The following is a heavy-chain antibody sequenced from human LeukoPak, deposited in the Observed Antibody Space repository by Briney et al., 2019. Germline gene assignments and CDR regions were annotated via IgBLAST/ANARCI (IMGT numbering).Heavy chain of an antibody. CDR1: GFTFSSYG. CDR3: AKAGGVVVTAIYFDY. V-gene: IGHV3-30*18. J-gene: IGHJ4*02. Sequence: PGGSPRLSCAASGFTFSSYGMHRVRQAPGKGLEWVAVISYDGSNKYYADSVKGRFTISGDNSKNTLYLQMNSLRAEDTAVYYRAKAGGVVVTAIYFDYWGQGTLVTVSS. CDR2: ISYDGSNK. D-gene: IGHD2-21*02.